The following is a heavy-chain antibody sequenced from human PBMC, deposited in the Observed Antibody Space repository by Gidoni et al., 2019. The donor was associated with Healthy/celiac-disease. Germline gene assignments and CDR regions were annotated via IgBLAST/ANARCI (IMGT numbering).Heavy chain of an antibody. D-gene: IGHD2-2*01. J-gene: IGHJ5*02. CDR1: GFTFIGYG. Sequence: EVQLVESGGGLVPPGGSLILSCAASGFTFIGYGMNWVREAPGKGLEWVSYISSSSSTIDYAYSVKGRFTISRDNAKNSLYLQMNSLRAEDTAVYYCARSGGRVVPAAIPWFDPWGQGTLVTVSS. V-gene: IGHV3-48*01. CDR3: ARSGGRVVPAAIPWFDP. CDR2: ISSSSSTI.